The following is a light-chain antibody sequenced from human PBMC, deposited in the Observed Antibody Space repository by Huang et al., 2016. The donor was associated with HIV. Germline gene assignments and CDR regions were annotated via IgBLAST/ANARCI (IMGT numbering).Light chain of an antibody. CDR2: TAS. V-gene: IGKV1-39*01. CDR3: QQSFSVPRT. J-gene: IGKJ1*01. CDR1: QNITKS. Sequence: DIQMTQSPPSLSASVGDRVTFTCRANQNITKSLNLYQHKPGKAPKLLIYTASTLESGVPSRFSGSGSGSRFTLNIGNLQPEDFATYYCQQSFSVPRTFG.